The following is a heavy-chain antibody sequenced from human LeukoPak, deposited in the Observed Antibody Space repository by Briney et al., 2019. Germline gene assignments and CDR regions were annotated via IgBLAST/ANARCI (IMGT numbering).Heavy chain of an antibody. CDR1: GFTFDDYG. D-gene: IGHD3-10*01. V-gene: IGHV3-9*01. CDR3: AKDVYITMIRGALDY. J-gene: IGHJ4*02. CDR2: ISWNSGGI. Sequence: GGSLRLSCAASGFTFDDYGMHWVRQAPGKGLEWVSGISWNSGGIGYADSVKGRFTISRDNAKNSLYLQMNSLRPEDTALYYCAKDVYITMIRGALDYWGQGALGTVSS.